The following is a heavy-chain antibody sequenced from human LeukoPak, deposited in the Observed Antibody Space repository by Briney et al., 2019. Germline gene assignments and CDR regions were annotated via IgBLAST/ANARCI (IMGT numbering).Heavy chain of an antibody. CDR3: ARAVLGGSYYGYFDY. CDR1: GITLSNYG. D-gene: IGHD1-26*01. Sequence: GGSLRLSCAVSGITLSNYGMSWVRQAPGKGLEWVAGISGSAGGTYYADSVKGRFTISRDNAKNTLYLQMNSLRAEDTAVYYCARAVLGGSYYGYFDYWGQGTLVTVSS. CDR2: ISGSAGGT. V-gene: IGHV3-23*01. J-gene: IGHJ4*02.